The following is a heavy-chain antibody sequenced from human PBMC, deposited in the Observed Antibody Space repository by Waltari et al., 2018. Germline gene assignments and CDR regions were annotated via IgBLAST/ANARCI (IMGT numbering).Heavy chain of an antibody. D-gene: IGHD4-17*01. Sequence: QVQLQESGPGLVKPSETLSLTCTVSGGSISSGSYSWNWIRQPAGRGLEWIGRFFPSGSSNYNPSLRSRVTLLVDTSKNQFSLRVNSVTAADMALYYCARHMTTVTTSSFDYWGQGALVTVSS. J-gene: IGHJ4*02. CDR1: GGSISSGSYS. CDR3: ARHMTTVTTSSFDY. V-gene: IGHV4-61*02. CDR2: FFPSGSS.